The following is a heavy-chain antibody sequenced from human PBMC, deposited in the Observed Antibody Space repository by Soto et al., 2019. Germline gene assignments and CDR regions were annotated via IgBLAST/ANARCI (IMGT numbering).Heavy chain of an antibody. CDR3: ARDNWLFEATASFDY. V-gene: IGHV1-18*01. CDR1: GYTFTSYG. Sequence: ASVKVSCKASGYTFTSYGISWVRQAPGQGLEWMGWISAYNGNTNYAQKLQGRVTMTTDTSTRTAYMELRSLRSDDTAVYYCARDNWLFEATASFDYWGQGTLVTVSS. D-gene: IGHD3-10*01. CDR2: ISAYNGNT. J-gene: IGHJ4*02.